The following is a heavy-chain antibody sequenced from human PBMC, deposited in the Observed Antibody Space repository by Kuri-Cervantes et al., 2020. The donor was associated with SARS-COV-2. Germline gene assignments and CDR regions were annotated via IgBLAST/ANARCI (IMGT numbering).Heavy chain of an antibody. Sequence: LSLTCAASGFNFRSYAMTWVRQAPGKGLEWVSAISGSGTSTYYADSVKGRFTISRDNSKNTLYLQMNSLKTEDTAVYYCTTEAVANYYFDYWGQGTLVTVSS. J-gene: IGHJ4*02. CDR2: ISGSGTST. V-gene: IGHV3-23*01. CDR1: GFNFRSYA. CDR3: TTEAVANYYFDY. D-gene: IGHD6-19*01.